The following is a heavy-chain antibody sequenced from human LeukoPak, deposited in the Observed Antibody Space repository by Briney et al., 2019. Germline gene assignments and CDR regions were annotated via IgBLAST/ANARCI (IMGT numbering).Heavy chain of an antibody. D-gene: IGHD4-17*01. Sequence: ASVKVSCKASGYTFTSYAMNWVRQAPGQGPKWMGWINTNTGNPTYAQGFTGRFVFSLGTSVSTAYLQISSLKAEDTAVYYCARGGDYGDYVFDYWGQGTLVTVSS. CDR2: INTNTGNP. CDR1: GYTFTSYA. J-gene: IGHJ4*02. CDR3: ARGGDYGDYVFDY. V-gene: IGHV7-4-1*02.